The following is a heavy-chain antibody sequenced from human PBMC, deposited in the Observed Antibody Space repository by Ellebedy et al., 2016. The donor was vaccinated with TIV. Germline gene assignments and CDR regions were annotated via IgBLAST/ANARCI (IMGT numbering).Heavy chain of an antibody. D-gene: IGHD3/OR15-3a*01. CDR3: ARDPQGFLDHFDY. J-gene: IGHJ4*02. CDR2: IKKDGSEK. Sequence: GESLKISCEASGFTFSNSWMGWVRQAPGKGLEWVANIKKDGSEKYYVDSVKGRFTISRDNAKNSLYLQMNSLRVEDTAVYYCARDPQGFLDHFDYWGQGIQVTVSS. V-gene: IGHV3-7*01. CDR1: GFTFSNSW.